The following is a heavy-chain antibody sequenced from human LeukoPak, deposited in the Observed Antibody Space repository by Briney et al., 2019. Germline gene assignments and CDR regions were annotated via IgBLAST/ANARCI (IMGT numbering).Heavy chain of an antibody. CDR2: INPTGDKT. CDR1: GYTFTDHY. D-gene: IGHD1-1*01. Sequence: ASVKVSCKASGYTFTDHYMHWVRQTPGQGLEWMGLINPTGDKTWYAQKFQGRVTLTRDMSTTTDYMELSSLTSEDTAVYHCARDNSMENTAWWFDPWGQGTLVIVSS. V-gene: IGHV1-46*01. CDR3: ARDNSMENTAWWFDP. J-gene: IGHJ5*02.